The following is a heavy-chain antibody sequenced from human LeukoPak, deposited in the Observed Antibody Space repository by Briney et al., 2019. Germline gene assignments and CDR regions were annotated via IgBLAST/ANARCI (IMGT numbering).Heavy chain of an antibody. D-gene: IGHD6-19*01. CDR3: ATDRPGGGWSYDY. CDR2: INHSGST. CDR1: GGSFSCYY. V-gene: IGHV4-34*01. Sequence: SETLSLACAVYGGSFSCYYWSWIRQPPGKGLEWIGEINHSGSTNYNPSLKSRVTISVDTSKNQFSLKLSSVTAADTAVYYCATDRPGGGWSYDYWGQGTLVTVSS. J-gene: IGHJ4*02.